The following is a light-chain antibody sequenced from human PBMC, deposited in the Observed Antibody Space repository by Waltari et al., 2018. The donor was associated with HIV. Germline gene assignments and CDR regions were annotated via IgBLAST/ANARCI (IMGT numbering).Light chain of an antibody. CDR1: QSLLHSDGDTY. CDR2: RVS. V-gene: IGKV2-30*02. J-gene: IGKJ4*02. CDR3: MQGTHWPPT. Sequence: DVVMTQSPLFLPVTPGQPASISCRSTQSLLHSDGDTYLSWFHQRPGQSPRRLIYRVSDRDSGVPDRFSGSGSGTDFTLKISRVEAEDVGVYYCMQGTHWPPTFGGGTKVEVK.